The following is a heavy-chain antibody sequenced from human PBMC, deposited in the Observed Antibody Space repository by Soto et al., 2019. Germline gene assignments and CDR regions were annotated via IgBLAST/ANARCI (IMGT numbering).Heavy chain of an antibody. J-gene: IGHJ6*02. V-gene: IGHV5-10-1*01. CDR1: GYSFTSSW. CDR3: ASLEVYYHVDV. CDR2: IDPSDSYT. Sequence: GESLKISCKGSGYSFTSSWISWVRQMPGKGLEWMGRIDPSDSYTNYSPSFQGHVTISADRSISTAYLQWSGLKASDTAMYYCASLEVYYHVDVWGQGATVTVSS.